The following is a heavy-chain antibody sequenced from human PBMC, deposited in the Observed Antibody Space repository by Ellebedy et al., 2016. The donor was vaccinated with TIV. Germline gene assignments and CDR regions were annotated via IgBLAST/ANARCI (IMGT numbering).Heavy chain of an antibody. Sequence: GGSLRLSXAASGFTFSSYSMNWVRQAPGKGLEWVSYISSSSSTIYYADSVKGRFTISRDNAKNSLYLQMNSLRAEDTAVYYCARVGYQLPHQDNWFNPWGQGTLVTVSS. V-gene: IGHV3-48*04. D-gene: IGHD2-2*01. CDR2: ISSSSSTI. CDR3: ARVGYQLPHQDNWFNP. CDR1: GFTFSSYS. J-gene: IGHJ5*02.